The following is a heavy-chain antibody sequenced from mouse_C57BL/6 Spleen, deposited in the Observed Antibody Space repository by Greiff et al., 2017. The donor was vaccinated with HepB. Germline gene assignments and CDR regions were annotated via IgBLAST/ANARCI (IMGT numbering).Heavy chain of an antibody. D-gene: IGHD4-1*01. CDR2: ISDGGSYT. Sequence: EVHLVESGGGLVKPGGSLKLSCAASGFTFSSYAMSWVRQTPEKRLEWVATISDGGSYTYYPDNVKGRFTISRDNAKNNLYLQMSHLKSEDTAMYYCARALLGRDYFDYWGQGTTLTVSS. J-gene: IGHJ2*01. CDR1: GFTFSSYA. CDR3: ARALLGRDYFDY. V-gene: IGHV5-4*01.